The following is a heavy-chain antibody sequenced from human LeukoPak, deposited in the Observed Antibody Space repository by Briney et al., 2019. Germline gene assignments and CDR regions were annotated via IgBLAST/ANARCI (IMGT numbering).Heavy chain of an antibody. Sequence: PGGSLRLSCAASGFTFSSYSMNWVRQAPGKGLEGVSSISSSSSYIYYADSVKGQFTISRDNAKNSLYLQMNSLRAEDTAVYYCARDGYCSSTSCYVYYYYYMDVWGKGTTVTVSS. J-gene: IGHJ6*03. CDR2: ISSSSSYI. V-gene: IGHV3-21*01. D-gene: IGHD2-2*03. CDR1: GFTFSSYS. CDR3: ARDGYCSSTSCYVYYYYYMDV.